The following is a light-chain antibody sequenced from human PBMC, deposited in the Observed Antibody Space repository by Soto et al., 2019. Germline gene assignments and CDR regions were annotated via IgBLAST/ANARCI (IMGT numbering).Light chain of an antibody. CDR1: SGSVSTSYY. J-gene: IGLJ3*02. V-gene: IGLV8-61*01. CDR3: VLYMGSGIWV. Sequence: QTVVTQEPSFSVSPGGTVTLTCALSSGSVSTSYYPSWYQHTPGQSPRALVYSTNIRSSGVPDRFAGSILGTKAALTITGAQADDESDYYGVLYMGSGIWVFGGGTKVTVL. CDR2: STN.